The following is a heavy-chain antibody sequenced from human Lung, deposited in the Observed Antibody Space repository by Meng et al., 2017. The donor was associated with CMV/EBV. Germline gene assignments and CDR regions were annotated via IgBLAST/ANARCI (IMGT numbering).Heavy chain of an antibody. V-gene: IGHV3-9*01. CDR2: ISWNSGSI. CDR3: AKESSGFDY. J-gene: IGHJ4*02. D-gene: IGHD6-19*01. Sequence: SCAASGFTFDDYAMHWVRQAPGKGLEWVSGISWNSGSIGYADSVKGRFTISRDNAKNSLYLQMNSLRAEDTALYYCAKESSGFDYWGQGTLVTVS. CDR1: GFTFDDYA.